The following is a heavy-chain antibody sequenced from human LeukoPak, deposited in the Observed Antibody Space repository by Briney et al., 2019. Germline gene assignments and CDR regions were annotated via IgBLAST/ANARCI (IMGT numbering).Heavy chain of an antibody. CDR1: GFTLSDYY. V-gene: IGHV3-11*06. J-gene: IGHJ3*02. D-gene: IGHD6-6*01. CDR3: ARLYSSSSGKAFDI. CDR2: ITNGSIFR. Sequence: GGSLRLSCAASGFTLSDYYMSWIRQAPGKGLEWISYITNGSIFRNYADSVQGRFLISRDTAKSSLFLQMNSLRAEDTAVYYCARLYSSSSGKAFDIWGQGTMVTVSS.